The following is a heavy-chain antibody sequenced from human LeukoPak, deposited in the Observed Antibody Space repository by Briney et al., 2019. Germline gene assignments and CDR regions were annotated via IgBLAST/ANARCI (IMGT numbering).Heavy chain of an antibody. CDR3: ARDAGNSGYGCDL. D-gene: IGHD5-12*01. J-gene: IGHJ5*02. CDR2: IRSSSET. Sequence: GGSLRPSCAASGSTFNNYAMNWVRQAPGKGLEWVSHIRSSSETFYADSVKGRFTISRDNARNSLYLQMNNLRGEDTAIYYCARDAGNSGYGCDLWGQGTLVIVSS. CDR1: GSTFNNYA. V-gene: IGHV3-48*01.